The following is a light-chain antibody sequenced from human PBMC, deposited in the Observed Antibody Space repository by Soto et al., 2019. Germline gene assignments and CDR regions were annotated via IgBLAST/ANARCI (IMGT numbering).Light chain of an antibody. CDR2: WAS. V-gene: IGKV4-1*01. J-gene: IGKJ1*01. CDR3: QQSYSTPRR. Sequence: DIVMTQSPDSLAVSLGERATINCKSSQSVLYSSNKKNYLAWYQQKPGQPPKLLMYWASTRESGVPDRFSGSGAGTDFTVASSSLQAEDAAVYYCQQSYSTPRRVGQGAKVEIK. CDR1: QSVLYSSNKKNY.